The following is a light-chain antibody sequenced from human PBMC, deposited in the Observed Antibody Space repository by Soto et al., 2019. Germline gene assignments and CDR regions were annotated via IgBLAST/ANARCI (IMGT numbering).Light chain of an antibody. Sequence: EIVLTQSPGTLSLSPGERATLSCRASQSINNRYLAWYQQKPGQAPRLLIYGASSRATGIPDRSIGSGSGTDFTLTISRLEPEDFAVYYCQQFGSSPGFTFGPGTKVDIK. CDR2: GAS. CDR3: QQFGSSPGFT. V-gene: IGKV3-20*01. CDR1: QSINNRY. J-gene: IGKJ3*01.